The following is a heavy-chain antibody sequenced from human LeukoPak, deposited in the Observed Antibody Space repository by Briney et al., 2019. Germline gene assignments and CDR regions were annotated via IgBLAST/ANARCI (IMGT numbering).Heavy chain of an antibody. CDR2: ISDSGST. CDR1: GGSISSYY. Sequence: SETLSLTCSVSGGSISSYYWSWVRQPAGRGLEWIGRISDSGSTNYNPSLKSRVTISVDASKNQFSLKLSSVTAADTAVYYCARGGQWELLYYFDYWGQGTLVTVSS. CDR3: ARGGQWELLYYFDY. V-gene: IGHV4-4*07. D-gene: IGHD1-26*01. J-gene: IGHJ4*02.